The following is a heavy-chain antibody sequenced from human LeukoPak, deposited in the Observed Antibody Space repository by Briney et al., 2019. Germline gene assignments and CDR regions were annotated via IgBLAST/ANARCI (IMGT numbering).Heavy chain of an antibody. D-gene: IGHD6-6*01. CDR3: ARQQLGWY. CDR2: ISRSGSTI. J-gene: IGHJ4*02. Sequence: GGSLRLSCEASGFXFKDYEINWVRQAPGKGLKWVSHISRSGSTIYYADSVKGRFTISRDNAKNSLYLQMNSLRAEDTAVYYCARQQLGWYWGQGTLVTVSS. V-gene: IGHV3-48*03. CDR1: GFXFKDYE.